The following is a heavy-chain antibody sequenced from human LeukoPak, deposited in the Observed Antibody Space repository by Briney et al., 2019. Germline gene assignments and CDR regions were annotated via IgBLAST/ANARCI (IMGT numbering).Heavy chain of an antibody. V-gene: IGHV3-23*01. CDR3: AKDIYGDYGGLDY. Sequence: GGSLRLSCAASGFSFSSNAMSWVRQAPGKGLEWVSAIINSGGSTHYADSVKGRFTISRDNSKNMLYLQMNSLRAEDTALCYCAKDIYGDYGGLDYWGQGTQVTVSS. CDR1: GFSFSSNA. D-gene: IGHD4-17*01. J-gene: IGHJ4*02. CDR2: IINSGGST.